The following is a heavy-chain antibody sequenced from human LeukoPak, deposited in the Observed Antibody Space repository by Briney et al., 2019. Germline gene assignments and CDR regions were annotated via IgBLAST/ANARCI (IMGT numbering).Heavy chain of an antibody. V-gene: IGHV1-2*02. CDR1: GYTFTDYH. Sequence: ASVKVSCKASGYTFTDYHINWVRQAPGQGLEWMGWINANRGGTNYAQKFQGRVTMTRDTSTSTAYMELSRLRSDDTAVYYCARQFYDILTGYIYYYGMDVWGQGTTVTVSS. D-gene: IGHD3-9*01. CDR3: ARQFYDILTGYIYYYGMDV. CDR2: INANRGGT. J-gene: IGHJ6*02.